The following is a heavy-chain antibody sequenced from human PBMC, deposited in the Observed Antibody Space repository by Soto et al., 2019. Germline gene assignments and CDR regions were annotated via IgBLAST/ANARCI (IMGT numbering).Heavy chain of an antibody. CDR1: GFTFSSYE. CDR2: ISSSGSTI. Sequence: GGSLRLSCAASGFTFSSYEMNWVRQAPGKGLEWVSYISSSGSTIYYADSVKGRFTISRDNAKNSLYLQMNSLRAEDTAVYYCARESGITMTTHDAFDIWGQGTMVTVSS. V-gene: IGHV3-48*03. J-gene: IGHJ3*02. CDR3: ARESGITMTTHDAFDI. D-gene: IGHD3-22*01.